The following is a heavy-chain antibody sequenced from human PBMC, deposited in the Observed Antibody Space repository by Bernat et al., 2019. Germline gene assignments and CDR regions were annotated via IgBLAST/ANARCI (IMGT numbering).Heavy chain of an antibody. Sequence: SCAASGFTFSSYWMHCVRQAPGKVLVWVSRINSDGSSTSYADSVKGRFTISRDNAKNTLYLQMNSMRDEDTAVYYCESSTVVNPELRFEPWGQGKLV. D-gene: IGHD4-23*01. CDR1: GFTFSSYW. J-gene: IGHJ5*02. V-gene: IGHV3-74*01. CDR2: INSDGSST. CDR3: ESSTVVNPELRFEP.